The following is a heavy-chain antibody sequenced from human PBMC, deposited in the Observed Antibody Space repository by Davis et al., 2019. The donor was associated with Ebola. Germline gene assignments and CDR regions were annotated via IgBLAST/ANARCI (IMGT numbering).Heavy chain of an antibody. CDR1: GYSFISYN. V-gene: IGHV1-46*01. D-gene: IGHD3-22*01. CDR3: ARKGQYNYETSGYST. CDR2: INPDGGST. Sequence: ASVKVSCKTSGYSFISYNMHWVRQAPGQGLEWMGIINPDGGSTTYAQTFQGRVTMTTDTSTSTVYVELSSLRSEDTAVYYCARKGQYNYETSGYSTWGQGTLVTVSS. J-gene: IGHJ5*02.